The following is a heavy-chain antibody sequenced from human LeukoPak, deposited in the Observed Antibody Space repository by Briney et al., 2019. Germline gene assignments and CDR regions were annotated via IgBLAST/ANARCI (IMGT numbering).Heavy chain of an antibody. Sequence: SETLSLTCTVSGGSISSYYWSWIRRPPGRGLEWVGYIYYSGSTNYNPSLKSRVTISVDTSKNQFSLKLSSVTAADTAVYYWARVRTVTAYYFDYWGQGTLVTVSS. CDR1: GGSISSYY. D-gene: IGHD2-21*02. CDR3: ARVRTVTAYYFDY. V-gene: IGHV4-59*01. J-gene: IGHJ4*02. CDR2: IYYSGST.